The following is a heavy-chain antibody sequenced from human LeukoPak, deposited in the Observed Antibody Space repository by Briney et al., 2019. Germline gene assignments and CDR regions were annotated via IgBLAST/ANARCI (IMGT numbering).Heavy chain of an antibody. CDR1: GGSISSSSYY. Sequence: SETLSPTCTVSGGSISSSSYYWGWIRQPPGKGLEWIGSIYYSGSTYYNPSLKSRVTISVDTSKNQFSLKLSSVTAADTAVYYCARKSRTYYYGSGSYWWGQGTLVTVSS. D-gene: IGHD3-10*01. CDR3: ARKSRTYYYGSGSYW. J-gene: IGHJ4*02. V-gene: IGHV4-39*01. CDR2: IYYSGST.